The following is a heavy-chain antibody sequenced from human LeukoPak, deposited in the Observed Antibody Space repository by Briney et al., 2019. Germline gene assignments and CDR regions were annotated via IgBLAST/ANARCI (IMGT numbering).Heavy chain of an antibody. J-gene: IGHJ3*02. CDR2: IRGGGGSA. CDR3: ARDPNGDCIGAFDM. D-gene: IGHD2-21*02. Sequence: GGSLRLSCTASGFTFSAYAMMWVRQAPGKGPEWVSAIRGGGGSAFYADSVKGRFTISRDNSKYTLFLQMNSLRAEDTAVYYCARDPNGDCIGAFDMWGPGTMVTVSS. CDR1: GFTFSAYA. V-gene: IGHV3-23*01.